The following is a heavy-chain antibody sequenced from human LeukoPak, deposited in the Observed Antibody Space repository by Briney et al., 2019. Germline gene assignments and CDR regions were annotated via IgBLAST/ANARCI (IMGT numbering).Heavy chain of an antibody. CDR1: GYTLTELS. Sequence: ASVKVSCKVSGYTLTELSMHWVRQAPGQGLEWMGWINTNTGNPTYAQGFTGRFVFSLDTSVSTAYLQISSLKAEDTAVYYCARELNFDYWGQGTLVTVSS. CDR3: ARELNFDY. J-gene: IGHJ4*02. V-gene: IGHV7-4-1*02. CDR2: INTNTGNP.